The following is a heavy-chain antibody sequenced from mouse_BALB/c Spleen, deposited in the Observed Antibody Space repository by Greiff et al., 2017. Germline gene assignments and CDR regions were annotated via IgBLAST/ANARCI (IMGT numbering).Heavy chain of an antibody. J-gene: IGHJ2*01. CDR3: ARSLYGHYFDY. CDR1: GFTFTDYY. V-gene: IGHV7-3*02. CDR2: IRNKANGYTT. D-gene: IGHD1-1*02. Sequence: VQLKESGGGLVQPGGSLRLSCATSGFTFTDYYMSWVRQPPGKALEWLGFIRNKANGYTTEYSASVKGRFTISRDNSQSILYLQMNTLRAEDSATYYCARSLYGHYFDYWGQGTTLTVSS.